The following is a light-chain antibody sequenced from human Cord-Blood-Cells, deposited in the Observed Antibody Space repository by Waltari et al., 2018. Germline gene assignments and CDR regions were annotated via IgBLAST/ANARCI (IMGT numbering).Light chain of an antibody. CDR3: QQGNSFPYT. Sequence: IQMPHSLSFVSASVGDRVTITCRASQGIRTWLAWYQQKPGKAPKLLIYAASSLPSGVASRFSGSGSGTDFTLTISSLQSEDFATYYCQQGNSFPYTFGQGTKLEIK. J-gene: IGKJ2*01. CDR2: AAS. CDR1: QGIRTW. V-gene: IGKV1-12*01.